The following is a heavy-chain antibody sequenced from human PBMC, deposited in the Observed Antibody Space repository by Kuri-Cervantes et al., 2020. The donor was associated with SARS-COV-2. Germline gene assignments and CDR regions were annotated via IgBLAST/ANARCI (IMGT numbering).Heavy chain of an antibody. Sequence: GGSLRLSCKGSGYSFTSYWIGWVRQMPGKGLEWMGIIYPGDSDTRYSPSFQGQVTISADKSISTAYLQWSSLKASDTAMYYCARGYCSGGSCYSEDYFDYWGQGTLVTVSS. CDR3: ARGYCSGGSCYSEDYFDY. D-gene: IGHD2-15*01. CDR1: GYSFTSYW. J-gene: IGHJ4*02. CDR2: IYPGDSDT. V-gene: IGHV5-51*01.